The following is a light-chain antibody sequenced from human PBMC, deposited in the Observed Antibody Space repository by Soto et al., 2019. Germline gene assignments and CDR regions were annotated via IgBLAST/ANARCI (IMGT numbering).Light chain of an antibody. V-gene: IGLV2-23*01. CDR1: SSDVGGYNF. Sequence: QSALTQPASVSGSPGQSITISCTGTSSDVGGYNFVSWYQQHPGKAPKLMIYEGSKRPSGVSDRFSGSKSGNTASLTISGLQAEDEADYYCCSYASTGTYVFGTGTKVTVL. J-gene: IGLJ1*01. CDR2: EGS. CDR3: CSYASTGTYV.